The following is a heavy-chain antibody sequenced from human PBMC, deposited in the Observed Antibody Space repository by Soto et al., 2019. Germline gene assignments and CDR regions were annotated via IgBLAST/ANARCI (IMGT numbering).Heavy chain of an antibody. CDR1: GGSLSGHY. CDR2: IYYSGST. D-gene: IGHD3-9*01. J-gene: IGHJ4*02. V-gene: IGHV4-59*11. Sequence: SETLSLTCTVSGGSLSGHYGNWIRQPPGKGLEWIGYIYYSGSTNYNPSLNSRLTISLDTSKNQFSLKLKSVTAADTAVYYCARGALDILTGYFSHPDYWGQGTLVTVSS. CDR3: ARGALDILTGYFSHPDY.